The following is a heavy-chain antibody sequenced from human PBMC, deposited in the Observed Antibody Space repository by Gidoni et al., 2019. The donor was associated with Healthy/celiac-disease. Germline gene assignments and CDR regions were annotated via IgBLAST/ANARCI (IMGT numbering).Heavy chain of an antibody. Sequence: QVQLVESGGGVVQPGRSLRLYCAASGFTFSSYAMHWVRQAPGKGLEWVAVISYDGSNKYYADSVKGRFTISRDNSKNTLYLQMNSLRAEDTAVYYCAREHFPGDTAMVTDGWFDPWGQGTLVTVSS. V-gene: IGHV3-30-3*01. J-gene: IGHJ5*02. CDR3: AREHFPGDTAMVTDGWFDP. CDR1: GFTFSSYA. CDR2: ISYDGSNK. D-gene: IGHD5-18*01.